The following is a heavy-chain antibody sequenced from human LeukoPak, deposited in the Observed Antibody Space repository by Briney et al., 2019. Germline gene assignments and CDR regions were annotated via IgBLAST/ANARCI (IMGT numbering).Heavy chain of an antibody. D-gene: IGHD3-3*01. CDR3: AALDPTIFGVVIP. CDR1: GFTFTSSA. Sequence: SVKVSCKASGFTFTSSAMQWVRQARGQRLEWIGWIVVGSGNTNYAQKFQERVTITRDMSTSTAYMELSSLRSEDTAVYYCAALDPTIFGVVIPWGQGTLVTVSS. CDR2: IVVGSGNT. V-gene: IGHV1-58*02. J-gene: IGHJ5*02.